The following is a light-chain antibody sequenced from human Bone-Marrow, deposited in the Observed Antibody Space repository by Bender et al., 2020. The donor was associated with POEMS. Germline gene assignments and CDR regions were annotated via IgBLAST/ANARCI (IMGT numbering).Light chain of an antibody. CDR1: ALSKQY. J-gene: IGLJ3*02. Sequence: SYELTQPPSVSVSPGQTARITCSGDALSKQYGYWYQQKAGQAPLLVIYQDTKRSSGIPERFSGSSSGTTVTLTITGVQAEDEADYYCQSEDSSGNPNWVFGGGTKLTVL. CDR2: QDT. CDR3: QSEDSSGNPNWV. V-gene: IGLV3-25*03.